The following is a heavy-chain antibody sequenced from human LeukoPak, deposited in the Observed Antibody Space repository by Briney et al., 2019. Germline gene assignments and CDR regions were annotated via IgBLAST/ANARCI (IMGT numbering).Heavy chain of an antibody. CDR2: ISYDGSKK. V-gene: IGHV3-30*18. D-gene: IGHD1-14*01. Sequence: GGSLRLSCAASGFIFSNYGMHWVRQAPGKGLEWVAVISYDGSKKYYADSVKGRFTISRDNSKNTLYLQMNSLRAEDTAVYYCAKEGYNMGFDYWGQGTLVTVSS. CDR3: AKEGYNMGFDY. J-gene: IGHJ4*02. CDR1: GFIFSNYG.